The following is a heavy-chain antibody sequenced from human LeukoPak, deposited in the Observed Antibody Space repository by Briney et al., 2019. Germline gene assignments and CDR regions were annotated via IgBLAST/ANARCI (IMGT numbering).Heavy chain of an antibody. V-gene: IGHV1-2*02. CDR2: SNPHSSRT. Sequence: ASVNVSCKASGYTFTGYYMQWVRQPPGQRHEGVGGSNPHSSRTNYAQKSNGTATMTRHTSNSTAYMELSRLRSDDTAVYYCGRDRGAGLQGFGVAYYFDYWGQGTLVTVSS. CDR1: GYTFTGYY. D-gene: IGHD3-3*01. J-gene: IGHJ4*02. CDR3: GRDRGAGLQGFGVAYYFDY.